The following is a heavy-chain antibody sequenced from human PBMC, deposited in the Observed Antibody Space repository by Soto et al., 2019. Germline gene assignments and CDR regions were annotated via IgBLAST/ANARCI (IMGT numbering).Heavy chain of an antibody. CDR2: ISGSGGST. J-gene: IGHJ4*02. D-gene: IGHD3-9*01. V-gene: IGHV3-23*01. CDR1: GFTFSSYA. CDR3: AKDKSRAYYDMLTGYKGSFDY. Sequence: EVQLLESGGGLVQPGGSLRLSCAASGFTFSSYAMSWVRQAPGKGLEWVSAISGSGGSTYYADSVKGRFTISRDNSKITLYLQMNSLRAEDTDVYYCAKDKSRAYYDMLTGYKGSFDYWGQGTLVTVSS.